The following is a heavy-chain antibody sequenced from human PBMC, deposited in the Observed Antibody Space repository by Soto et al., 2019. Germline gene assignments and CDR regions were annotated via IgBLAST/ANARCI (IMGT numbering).Heavy chain of an antibody. D-gene: IGHD3-10*01. CDR1: GFPFSSYG. J-gene: IGHJ4*02. V-gene: IGHV3-30*03. CDR2: ISYDGSNK. Sequence: QVQLVESGGGVVQPGRSLRLSCAASGFPFSSYGMHWVREAPGKGLEWVAVISYDGSNKYYADCVKGRFTISRDNSASTLYLQMHSLKPEDTALYYCVRGPNYFNYRGQETLVTVSP. CDR3: VRGPNYFNY.